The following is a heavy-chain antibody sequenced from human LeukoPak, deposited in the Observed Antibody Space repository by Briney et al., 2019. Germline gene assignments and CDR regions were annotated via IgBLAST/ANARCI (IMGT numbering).Heavy chain of an antibody. Sequence: GGSLRLSCAASGFTFSDYYMTWIRQAPGKGLEWVSYISSSVTTICYADSVMGRFTISRDNAKNSMYLQMNSLRAEDTAVYYCARVFRGSGSYYAIGTFDLWGQGTLVTVSS. CDR3: ARVFRGSGSYYAIGTFDL. CDR2: ISSSVTTI. CDR1: GFTFSDYY. D-gene: IGHD3-10*01. V-gene: IGHV3-11*01. J-gene: IGHJ5*02.